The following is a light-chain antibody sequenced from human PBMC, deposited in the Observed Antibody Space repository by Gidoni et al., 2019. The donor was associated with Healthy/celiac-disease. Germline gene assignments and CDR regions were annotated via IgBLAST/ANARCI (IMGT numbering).Light chain of an antibody. Sequence: SASTLSASVGDRVTITCRASQGISSRLAWYQQKPGKAPKLLIYKASSLESGVPSRFSGSGSGTDFTLTISSLQPDDFATYYCQQYNSYPLTFGAGTKVEIK. CDR2: KAS. V-gene: IGKV1-5*03. J-gene: IGKJ3*01. CDR3: QQYNSYPLT. CDR1: QGISSR.